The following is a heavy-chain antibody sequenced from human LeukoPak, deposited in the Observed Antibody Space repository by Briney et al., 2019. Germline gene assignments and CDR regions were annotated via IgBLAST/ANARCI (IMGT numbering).Heavy chain of an antibody. CDR1: GGSITSNY. J-gene: IGHJ3*02. Sequence: SETLSLTCSVSGGSITSNYLSWIRQPPGKGLEWIGYIYYSGSTNYNPSLKSRVTISVDTSKNQFSLKLSSVTAADTAVYYCARERSGGTGAFDIWGQGTMVTVSS. CDR2: IYYSGST. CDR3: ARERSGGTGAFDI. V-gene: IGHV4-59*01. D-gene: IGHD2-15*01.